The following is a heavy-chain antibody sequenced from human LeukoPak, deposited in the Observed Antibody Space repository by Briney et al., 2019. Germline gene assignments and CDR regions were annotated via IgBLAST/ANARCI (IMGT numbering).Heavy chain of an antibody. CDR2: MNPNSGNT. CDR1: GYTFTSYD. J-gene: IGHJ6*03. CDR3: ARDRSSTSSYYYYYYMDV. Sequence: ASVKVSCKASGYTFTSYDINWVRQATGQGHEWMGWMNPNSGNTGYAQKFQGRVTMTRNTSISTAYMELSRLRSDDTAVYYCARDRSSTSSYYYYYYMDVWGKGTTVTVSS. D-gene: IGHD2-2*01. V-gene: IGHV1-8*01.